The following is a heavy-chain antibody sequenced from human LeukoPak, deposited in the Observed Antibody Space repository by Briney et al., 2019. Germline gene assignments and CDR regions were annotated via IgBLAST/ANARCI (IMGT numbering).Heavy chain of an antibody. V-gene: IGHV1-69*06. CDR1: GGTFSSYA. Sequence: SVKVSCKASGGTFSSYAISWVRQAPGQGLEWMGGIIPIFGTANYAQKFQGRVTITADKSTSTAYMELSSLRSEDTAVYYCARGPRQYSSSRFSTAGGFDPWGQGTLVTVSS. J-gene: IGHJ5*02. CDR3: ARGPRQYSSSRFSTAGGFDP. D-gene: IGHD6-13*01. CDR2: IIPIFGTA.